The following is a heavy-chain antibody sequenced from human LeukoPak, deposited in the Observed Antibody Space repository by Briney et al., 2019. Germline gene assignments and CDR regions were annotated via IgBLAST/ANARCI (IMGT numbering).Heavy chain of an antibody. CDR3: ARGNSDQMFDP. Sequence: SETLSLTCTVSGGSISSYYWSWIRQPPGKGLEWIGYIYTRGSTNYNPSLKSRVTISVDTSKNQFSLKLSSVTAADTAVYYCARGNSDQMFDPWGQGTLVTVSS. D-gene: IGHD2/OR15-2a*01. CDR1: GGSISSYY. CDR2: IYTRGST. J-gene: IGHJ5*02. V-gene: IGHV4-4*09.